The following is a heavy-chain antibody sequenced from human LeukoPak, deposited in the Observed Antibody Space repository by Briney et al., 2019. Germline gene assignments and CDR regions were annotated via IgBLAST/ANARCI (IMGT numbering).Heavy chain of an antibody. CDR1: QYSFSDYA. J-gene: IGHJ4*02. V-gene: IGHV1-3*01. Sequence: ASVKVSCKASQYSFSDYAIHWVRQAPGQRLEWMGWIDAGNGRTKYSQSFQGRLTIIRDTSATTAYMELSGLTSEDTATYYCARDGGWRRFDFWGQGALVTVSS. CDR3: ARDGGWRRFDF. CDR2: IDAGNGRT. D-gene: IGHD6-19*01.